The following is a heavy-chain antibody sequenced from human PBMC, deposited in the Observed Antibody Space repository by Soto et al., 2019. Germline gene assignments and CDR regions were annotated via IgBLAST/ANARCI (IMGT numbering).Heavy chain of an antibody. CDR1: GYTFTSYG. CDR2: ISAYNGNT. Sequence: QVQLVQSGAEVKKPGASVKVSCKASGYTFTSYGISWVRQAPGQGLEWMGWISAYNGNTNYAQKLQGRVTMTTDTSTSTAYMELRSPRSDDTAVYYCARVSQLELPLNWFDPWGQGTLVTVSS. D-gene: IGHD1-1*01. V-gene: IGHV1-18*01. CDR3: ARVSQLELPLNWFDP. J-gene: IGHJ5*02.